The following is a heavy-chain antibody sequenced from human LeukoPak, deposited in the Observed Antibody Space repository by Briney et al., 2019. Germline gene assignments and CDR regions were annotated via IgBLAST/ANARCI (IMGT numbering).Heavy chain of an antibody. D-gene: IGHD3-22*01. CDR1: GGSFSGYY. CDR3: AGTYYYDSSGEIDY. Sequence: PSETLSLTCAVYGGSFSGYYWSWIRQPPGKGLEWIGEINHSGSTNYNPSLKSRVTISVDTSKNQFSLKLSSVTAADTAVYYCAGTYYYDSSGEIDYWGQGTLVTVSS. CDR2: INHSGST. V-gene: IGHV4-34*01. J-gene: IGHJ4*02.